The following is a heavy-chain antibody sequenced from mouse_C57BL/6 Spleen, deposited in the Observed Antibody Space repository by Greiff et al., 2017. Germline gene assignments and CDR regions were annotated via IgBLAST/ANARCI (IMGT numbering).Heavy chain of an antibody. V-gene: IGHV1-69*01. CDR2: IDPSDSYT. J-gene: IGHJ3*01. Sequence: VQLQQPGAELVMPGASVKLSCKASGYTFTSYWMHWVQQRPGQGLEWIGEIDPSDSYTNYNQKFKGKSTLTVDKSSSTAYMQLSSLTSEDSAVYYCAREGSPLPFAYWGQGTLVTVSA. CDR3: AREGSPLPFAY. CDR1: GYTFTSYW.